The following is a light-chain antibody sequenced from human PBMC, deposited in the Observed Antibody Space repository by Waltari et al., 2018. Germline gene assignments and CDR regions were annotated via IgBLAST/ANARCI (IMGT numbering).Light chain of an antibody. Sequence: QSVLTQPPSASGTPGQRVTISCSGSSSNIGSNYVYWYQHLPGTAPKLLIYRNNQRPSGVPDLFSGSKSGTSASLAISGLRSEDGADYYCAAWDDSLSANVFGSGTKVTVL. V-gene: IGLV1-47*01. CDR2: RNN. J-gene: IGLJ6*01. CDR1: SSNIGSNY. CDR3: AAWDDSLSANV.